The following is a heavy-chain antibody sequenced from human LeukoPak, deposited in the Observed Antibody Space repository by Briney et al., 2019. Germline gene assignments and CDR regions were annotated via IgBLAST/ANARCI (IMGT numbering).Heavy chain of an antibody. J-gene: IGHJ4*02. CDR2: ISSSTSYI. CDR1: GFTFSSYG. D-gene: IGHD1-26*01. V-gene: IGHV3-21*01. CDR3: ARENSGSYYQFDC. Sequence: GGSLRLSCAASGFTFSSYGMHWVRQAPGKGLEWVSSISSSTSYIYYADSVKGRFTISRDNAKNSLYLQMNSLRPEDTAVYYCARENSGSYYQFDCWGQGTLVTVSS.